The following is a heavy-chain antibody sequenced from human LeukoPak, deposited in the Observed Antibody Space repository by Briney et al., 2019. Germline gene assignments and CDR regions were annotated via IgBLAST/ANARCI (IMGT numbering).Heavy chain of an antibody. CDR2: FYYIVST. V-gene: IGHV4-59*01. CDR3: ASVGIGAAGSEFDY. D-gene: IGHD6-13*01. CDR1: GGSISIYY. Sequence: PSGTLSLTCTLSGGSISIYYASWVRQPPGKGLGWSGYFYYIVSTNYNPSLTRRVTISVETSKNQFSLRLRSVTAADTAVYYCASVGIGAAGSEFDYWGQGSLVTVSS. J-gene: IGHJ4*02.